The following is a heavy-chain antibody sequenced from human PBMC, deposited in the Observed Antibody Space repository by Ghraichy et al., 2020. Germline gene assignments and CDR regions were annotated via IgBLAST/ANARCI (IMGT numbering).Heavy chain of an antibody. CDR3: ARVHSGSSLHVDH. D-gene: IGHD1-26*01. V-gene: IGHV3-66*02. Sequence: GGSLRLSCAASGFTVSSNYMNWVRQAPGKGLEWVSVIYSGGSTYYADSVKGRFTISRDNSKNTVYLQMNSLRAEDTAVYYCARVHSGSSLHVDHWGQGTLVTASS. J-gene: IGHJ4*02. CDR1: GFTVSSNY. CDR2: IYSGGST.